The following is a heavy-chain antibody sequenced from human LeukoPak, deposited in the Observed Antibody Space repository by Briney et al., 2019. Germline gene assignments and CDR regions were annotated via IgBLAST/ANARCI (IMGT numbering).Heavy chain of an antibody. D-gene: IGHD3-3*01. J-gene: IGHJ3*02. Sequence: GGSLRLSCAASGFTFSSYSMNWVRQAPGKGLEWVSSISSSSSYIYYADSVKGRFTISRDNAKNSLYLQMNSLRAEDTAVYYCARTYYDFWSGYYIDAFDIWGQGTMVTVSS. V-gene: IGHV3-21*01. CDR1: GFTFSSYS. CDR2: ISSSSSYI. CDR3: ARTYYDFWSGYYIDAFDI.